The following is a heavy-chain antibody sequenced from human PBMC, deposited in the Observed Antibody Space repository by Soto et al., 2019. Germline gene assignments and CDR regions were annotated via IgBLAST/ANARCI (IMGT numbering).Heavy chain of an antibody. CDR1: GYSFTSYW. V-gene: IGHV5-51*01. D-gene: IGHD1-26*01. CDR3: ARNRGELLPFDY. CDR2: IYPGDSDT. J-gene: IGHJ4*02. Sequence: ESLKISCKGSGYSFTSYWIGWVRQMPGKGLEWMGIIYPGDSDTSYSPSFQGQVTISADKSISTAYLQCSSLNASDPAMYYCARNRGELLPFDYWGQGALVTVSS.